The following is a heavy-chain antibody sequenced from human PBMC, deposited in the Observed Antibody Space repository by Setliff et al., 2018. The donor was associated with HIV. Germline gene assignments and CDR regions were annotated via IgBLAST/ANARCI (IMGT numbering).Heavy chain of an antibody. V-gene: IGHV3-23*01. D-gene: IGHD1-1*01. CDR3: AKTYNWNDVHYYYMDV. CDR1: GFTFSSYS. CDR2: ISGWGGST. Sequence: HPGGSLRLSCAASGFTFSSYSMNWVRQAPGKGLEWVSGISGWGGSTYNADSVKGRFTISRDNSKNTLYLQMNSLRAEDTAVYYCAKTYNWNDVHYYYMDVWGKGTTVTVSS. J-gene: IGHJ6*03.